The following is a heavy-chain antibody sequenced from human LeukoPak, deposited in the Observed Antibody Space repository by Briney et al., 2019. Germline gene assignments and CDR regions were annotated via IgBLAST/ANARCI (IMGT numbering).Heavy chain of an antibody. J-gene: IGHJ4*02. V-gene: IGHV1-69*13. D-gene: IGHD1-26*01. Sequence: ASVTVSCKASGYTFTSYGISWVRQAPGQGLEWMGGIIPIFGTANYAQKFQGRVTITADESTSTAYMELSSLRSEDTAVYYCARAYSGSYLGVYWGQGTLVTVSS. CDR1: GYTFTSYG. CDR3: ARAYSGSYLGVY. CDR2: IIPIFGTA.